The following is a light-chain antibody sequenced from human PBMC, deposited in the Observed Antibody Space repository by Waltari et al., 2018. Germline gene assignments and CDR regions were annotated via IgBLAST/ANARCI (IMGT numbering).Light chain of an antibody. V-gene: IGLV1-40*01. CDR2: GNN. J-gene: IGLJ2*01. CDR1: SSNLGAGFD. CDR3: QSYDSRLSVVV. Sequence: QSVLTQPPSLSGAPGQRVTMSCTGSSSNLGAGFDVHWYQHLPGTAPKLPIFGNNNRPSGVPDRFSASKSGASASLAITGLQSEDEAVYYCQSYDSRLSVVVFGGGTKLTVL.